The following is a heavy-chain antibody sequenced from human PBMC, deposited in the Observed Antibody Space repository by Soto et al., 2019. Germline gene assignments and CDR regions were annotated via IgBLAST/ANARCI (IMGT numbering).Heavy chain of an antibody. Sequence: QVQLQQWGAGLLKPSETLSLSCAVYGGYFNDNYYTWFRQPPGKGLEWIGEISRSGTTKYIPSLKRSASSSFDTSKTQVSLKVTSVTASDTAVYYCATSLWFGTQVELWGQGALVTVSS. V-gene: IGHV4-34*01. D-gene: IGHD3-10*01. CDR3: ATSLWFGTQVEL. CDR1: GGYFNDNY. CDR2: ISRSGTT. J-gene: IGHJ5*02.